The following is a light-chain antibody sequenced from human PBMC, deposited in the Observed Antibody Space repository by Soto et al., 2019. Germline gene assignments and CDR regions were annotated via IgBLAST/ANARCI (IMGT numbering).Light chain of an antibody. CDR3: HQYNNWPPFT. CDR1: QSVSTN. CDR2: GAS. J-gene: IGKJ3*01. V-gene: IGKV3-15*01. Sequence: EIVMTQSPATLSVSPGERATLSCRASQSVSTNLAWYQQKPGQAPRLLVYGASTMATGIPARFSGSGSGTEFTLTISSLQSEDFAVYYCHQYNNWPPFTFGPGTKVDIK.